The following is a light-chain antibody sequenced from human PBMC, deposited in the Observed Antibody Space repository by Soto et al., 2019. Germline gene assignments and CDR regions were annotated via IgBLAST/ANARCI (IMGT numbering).Light chain of an antibody. CDR3: QSYDSRLSAV. J-gene: IGLJ2*01. CDR2: GNT. V-gene: IGLV1-40*01. Sequence: QSVLTQPPSVSGAPGQRVTISCTGGSSNIGAGYDVHWYQHLPGTAPKLLIYGNTNRPSGVPDRFSGSKSGTSASLAITGLQAEDEAHYYCQSYDSRLSAVFGGGTKVTVL. CDR1: SSNIGAGYD.